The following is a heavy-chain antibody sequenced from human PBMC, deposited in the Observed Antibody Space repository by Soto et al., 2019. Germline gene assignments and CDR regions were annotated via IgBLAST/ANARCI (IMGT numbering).Heavy chain of an antibody. D-gene: IGHD3-9*01. J-gene: IGHJ4*02. CDR2: IYYSGNT. Sequence: SETLSLTCTVSGGSISSGDYYWSWIRQPPGKGLEWIGCIYYSGNTYYNPSLQSRVTISLDKSKNQFSLKLNSVTAADTAVYFCARLEGLATISYYFDFWGPGALVTVSS. CDR3: ARLEGLATISYYFDF. V-gene: IGHV4-30-4*01. CDR1: GGSISSGDYY.